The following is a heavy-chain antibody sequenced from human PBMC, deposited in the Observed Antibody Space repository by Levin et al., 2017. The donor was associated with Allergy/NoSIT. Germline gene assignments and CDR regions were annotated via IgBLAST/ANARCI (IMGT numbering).Heavy chain of an antibody. CDR2: LNPNTGGT. CDR3: ARETIAAPPYSWLDT. V-gene: IGHV1-2*06. CDR1: GFTFTIYD. Sequence: ASVKVSCKASGFTFTIYDIHWVRQAPGQGLEWVGRLNPNTGGTDSAQKFMGRVTMTRDTSTTTAFIELTRLRPDDTAISFCARETIAAPPYSWLDTWGQGALVTVSS. D-gene: IGHD6-13*01. J-gene: IGHJ5*02.